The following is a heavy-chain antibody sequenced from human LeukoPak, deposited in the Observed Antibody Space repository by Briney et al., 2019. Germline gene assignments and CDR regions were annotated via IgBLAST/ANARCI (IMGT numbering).Heavy chain of an antibody. V-gene: IGHV1-2*02. D-gene: IGHD1-1*01. CDR1: GYTFTGYY. J-gene: IGHJ4*02. Sequence: ASVKVSCKASGYTFTGYYMNWVRQAPGQGLEWMGWIKPNSGGTNYAQKFQGRVTMTRDTSISTAYMELSRLRSDDTAIYYCARFSTGTTDFDYWGQGTLVTVSS. CDR2: IKPNSGGT. CDR3: ARFSTGTTDFDY.